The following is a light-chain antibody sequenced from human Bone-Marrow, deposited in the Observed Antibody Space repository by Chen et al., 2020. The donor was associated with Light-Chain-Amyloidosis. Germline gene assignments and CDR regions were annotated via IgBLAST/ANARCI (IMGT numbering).Light chain of an antibody. CDR1: QDIDHY. Sequence: IQLTQYPSSLPASVGDRVTITCQASQDIDHYLNWYQQKPGRAPKLLIYDASNLETGVPSRFSGSRSGTDFTFTINSLQPEDVATYYCQQYDDLPLTFGGGTKVEIK. V-gene: IGKV1-33*01. CDR2: DAS. J-gene: IGKJ4*01. CDR3: QQYDDLPLT.